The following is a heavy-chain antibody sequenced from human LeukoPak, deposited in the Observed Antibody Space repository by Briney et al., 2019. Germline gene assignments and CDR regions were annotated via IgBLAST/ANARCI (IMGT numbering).Heavy chain of an antibody. J-gene: IGHJ4*02. D-gene: IGHD5-12*01. CDR3: ARDQAATSFDY. CDR2: ISSSSSTI. CDR1: GFTFSSYS. V-gene: IGHV3-48*04. Sequence: GGSLRLSCAASGFTFSSYSMNRVRQAPGKGLEWVSYISSSSSTIYYADSVKGRFTISRDNAKNSLYLQMNSLRAEDTAVYYCARDQAATSFDYWGQGTLVTVSS.